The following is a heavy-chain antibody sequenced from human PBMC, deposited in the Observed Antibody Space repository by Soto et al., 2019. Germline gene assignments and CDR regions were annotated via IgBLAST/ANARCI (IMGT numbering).Heavy chain of an antibody. D-gene: IGHD3-22*01. J-gene: IGHJ5*02. CDR1: GFTFSNFA. Sequence: QVQLVESGGGVVQPGRSLRLSCAASGFTFSNFAMHWARQAPGKGLEWVAVTSYDENTKFYAESVKGRFTISRDNSKNTLYLQMNSLRVEDTAVYYCVRGTGSSGYSQRWFDPWGQGILVTVSS. CDR2: TSYDENTK. CDR3: VRGTGSSGYSQRWFDP. V-gene: IGHV3-30-3*01.